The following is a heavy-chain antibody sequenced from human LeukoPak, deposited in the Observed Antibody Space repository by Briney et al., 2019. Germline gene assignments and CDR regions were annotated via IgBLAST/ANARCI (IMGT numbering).Heavy chain of an antibody. CDR3: ARESTPLRGAFDP. D-gene: IGHD5-24*01. CDR1: GFTFSNFV. V-gene: IGHV3-53*04. J-gene: IGHJ5*02. Sequence: QPGGSLRLSCSASGFTFSNFVMHWVRQAPGKGLEWVSVIDSRDNTYHADSVKGRFTISRHTSKNTLYLQMNSLRAEDTAVYYCARESTPLRGAFDPWGPGTLVTVSS. CDR2: IDSRDNT.